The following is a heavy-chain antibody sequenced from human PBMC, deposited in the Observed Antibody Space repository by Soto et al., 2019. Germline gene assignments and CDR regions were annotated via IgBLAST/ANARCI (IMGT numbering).Heavy chain of an antibody. V-gene: IGHV3-21*01. J-gene: IGHJ4*02. Sequence: EVQLVESGGGLVKPRGSLRLSCAGSGFMFSGYTMNWVRQAPGKGLEWLSSIDGDSGHIQYADSVHGRFTVSRDNARNSLYLQMDNLGAEDTAVYYCATPYYYNFWGQGTLVTVSS. CDR2: IDGDSGHI. D-gene: IGHD3-22*01. CDR1: GFMFSGYT. CDR3: ATPYYYNF.